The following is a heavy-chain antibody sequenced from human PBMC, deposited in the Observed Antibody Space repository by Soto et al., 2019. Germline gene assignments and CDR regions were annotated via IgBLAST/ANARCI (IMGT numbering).Heavy chain of an antibody. CDR3: ASARGVPAAIDY. CDR2: IYYSGST. D-gene: IGHD2-2*01. V-gene: IGHV4-59*01. J-gene: IGHJ4*02. CDR1: GVSISSYY. Sequence: PSETLSLTCTVSGVSISSYYWSWIRQPPGKGLEWIGYIYYSGSTNYNPSLTSRVTISVDTSKNQFSLKLSSVTAADTAVYYCASARGVPAAIDYWGQGTLVTVSS.